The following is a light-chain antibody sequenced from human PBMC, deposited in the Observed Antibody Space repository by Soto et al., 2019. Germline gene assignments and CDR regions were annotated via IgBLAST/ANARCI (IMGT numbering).Light chain of an antibody. Sequence: EIVLTQSPATLSLSPGERATLSCRASESVSSNLAWYQQKLGQAPRLLIYGASTRATGIPDRFSGSGSGTEFTLTIRRLQSEDFAVYFCQQYNDWPLLTFGGGTKVEI. CDR1: ESVSSN. CDR2: GAS. V-gene: IGKV3-15*01. CDR3: QQYNDWPLLT. J-gene: IGKJ4*01.